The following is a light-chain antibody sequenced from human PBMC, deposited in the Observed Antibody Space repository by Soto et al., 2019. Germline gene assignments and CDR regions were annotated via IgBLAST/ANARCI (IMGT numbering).Light chain of an antibody. CDR3: QQYNLYLSYT. V-gene: IGKV1-5*01. CDR2: DAS. J-gene: IGKJ2*01. CDR1: QSVSRW. Sequence: DIQITQSPSTLSASVGDRVTITCRATQSVSRWLAWYQQKPGRAPKLLIYDASTLESGVPSRFSGGGSGTQFTLTIGSLQPEDFATYYCQQYNLYLSYTFGQGTKLQIK.